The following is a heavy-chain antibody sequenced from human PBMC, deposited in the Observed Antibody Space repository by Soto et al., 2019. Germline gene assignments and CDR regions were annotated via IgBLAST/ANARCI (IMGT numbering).Heavy chain of an antibody. CDR2: MNPNSGNT. CDR3: ARDLVVRGVIIGYDAFDI. Sequence: GASVKVSCKASGYTFTSYDINWVRQATGQGLEWMGWMNPNSGNTGYAQKFQGRVTMTRNTSISTAYMELRSLRSDDTAVYYCARDLVVRGVIIGYDAFDIWGQGTMVTVSS. V-gene: IGHV1-8*01. J-gene: IGHJ3*02. D-gene: IGHD3-10*01. CDR1: GYTFTSYD.